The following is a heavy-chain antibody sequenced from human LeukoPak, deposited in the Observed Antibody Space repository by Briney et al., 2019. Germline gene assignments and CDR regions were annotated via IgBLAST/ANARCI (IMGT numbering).Heavy chain of an antibody. CDR2: IYYSGST. CDR1: GGSISSYY. D-gene: IGHD3-9*01. V-gene: IGHV4-59*08. J-gene: IGHJ4*02. CDR3: PTRSGIRYFDWYFDY. Sequence: MPSETLSLTCTVSGGSISSYYWSWIRQPPGKGLEWIGYIYYSGSTNYNPSLKSRVTISVDTSKNQLSLKLSSVTAADTAVYFFPTRSGIRYFDWYFDYWGQGTLVTVCS.